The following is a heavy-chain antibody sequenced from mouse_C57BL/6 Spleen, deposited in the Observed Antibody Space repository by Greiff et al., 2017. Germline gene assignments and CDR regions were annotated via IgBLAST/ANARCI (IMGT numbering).Heavy chain of an antibody. CDR3: ARGSYYSNLFDY. J-gene: IGHJ2*01. CDR1: GFTFSDYY. V-gene: IGHV5-16*01. D-gene: IGHD2-5*01. Sequence: DVKLVESEGGLVQPGSSLKLSCTASGFTFSDYYMAWVRQVPEKGLEWVANINYDGSSTYYLDSLKSRFIISRDNAKNILYLQMSSLKSEDTATYYCARGSYYSNLFDYWGQGTTLTVSS. CDR2: INYDGSST.